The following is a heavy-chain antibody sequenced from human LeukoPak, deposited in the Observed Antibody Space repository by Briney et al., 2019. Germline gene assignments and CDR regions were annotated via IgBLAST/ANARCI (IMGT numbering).Heavy chain of an antibody. CDR1: GFIFSSYG. Sequence: GGSLRLSCAASGFIFSSYGMHWVRQAPGKGLEWVAFIRYDGSNKYYADSVKGRFTISRDNAKNSLYMQMNSLRAEDTAVYYCAALGTPGEWGPGTLVTVSS. D-gene: IGHD1-1*01. V-gene: IGHV3-30*02. J-gene: IGHJ4*02. CDR2: IRYDGSNK. CDR3: AALGTPGE.